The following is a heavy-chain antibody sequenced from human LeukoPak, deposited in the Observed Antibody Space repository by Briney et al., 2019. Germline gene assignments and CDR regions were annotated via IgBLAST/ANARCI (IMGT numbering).Heavy chain of an antibody. Sequence: PSETLSLTCTVSGGSISSYYWSWIRQPPGKGLEWIGYIYYSGSTNYNPSLKSRVTISVDTSKNQFSLKLSSVTAADTAVYYCARVRSISWPLPYNWFDPWGQGTLVTVSS. D-gene: IGHD2-2*01. CDR2: IYYSGST. CDR3: ARVRSISWPLPYNWFDP. CDR1: GGSISSYY. V-gene: IGHV4-59*01. J-gene: IGHJ5*02.